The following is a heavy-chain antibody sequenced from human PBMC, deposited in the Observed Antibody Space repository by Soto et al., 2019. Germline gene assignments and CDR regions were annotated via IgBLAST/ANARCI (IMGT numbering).Heavy chain of an antibody. J-gene: IGHJ4*02. D-gene: IGHD1-26*01. V-gene: IGHV1-69*06. CDR3: AVRKTGSYFDY. Sequence: GASVKVSCKASGGTFSSYAISWVRQAPGQGLEWMGGIIPIFGTANYAQKFQGRVTITADKSTSTAYMELSSLRSEDTAVYYCAVRKTGSYFDYWGQGTLVTVSS. CDR2: IIPIFGTA. CDR1: GGTFSSYA.